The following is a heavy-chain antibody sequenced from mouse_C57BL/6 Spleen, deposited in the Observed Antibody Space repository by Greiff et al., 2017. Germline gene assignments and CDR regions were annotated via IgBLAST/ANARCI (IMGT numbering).Heavy chain of an antibody. D-gene: IGHD4-1*01. Sequence: QVQLKESGAELVRPGASVTLSCKASGYTFTDYEMHWVKQTPVHGLEWIGAIGPETGGTAYNQKFKGKAILTADKSSSTAYMELRSLTSEDSAVYYSGTGLFAYWGQGTLVTVSA. V-gene: IGHV1-15*01. CDR3: GTGLFAY. CDR2: IGPETGGT. J-gene: IGHJ3*01. CDR1: GYTFTDYE.